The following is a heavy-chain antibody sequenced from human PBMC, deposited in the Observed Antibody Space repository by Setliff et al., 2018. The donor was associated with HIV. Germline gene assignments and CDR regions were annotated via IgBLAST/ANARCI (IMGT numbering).Heavy chain of an antibody. CDR1: GASIRSDRMY. V-gene: IGHV4-61*01. CDR3: ARAEPLENRFDP. J-gene: IGHJ5*02. CDR2: ISFAGHI. Sequence: SETLSLTCSVSGASIRSDRMYWSWIRRPPGQRLEWIGFISFAGHINYNPSLKSRVSISIDTSKNQFSLKLRSVTAADTAVYYCARAEPLENRFDPWGQGTLVIVSS.